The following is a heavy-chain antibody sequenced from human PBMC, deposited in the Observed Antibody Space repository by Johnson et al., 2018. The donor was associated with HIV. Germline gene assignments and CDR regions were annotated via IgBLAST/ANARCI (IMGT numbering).Heavy chain of an antibody. D-gene: IGHD7-27*01. J-gene: IGHJ3*02. CDR2: ISYDGSNK. CDR3: ASGDRSI. Sequence: QVQLVESGGGVVQPGRSLRLSCAASGFTFSSYAMHWVRQAPGKGLEWVAVISYDGSNKYYADSVKGRFTISRYNSKNTLYLQMDSLRVDDTAGYYCASGDRSIWGQGTMVTVSS. V-gene: IGHV3-30*04. CDR1: GFTFSSYA.